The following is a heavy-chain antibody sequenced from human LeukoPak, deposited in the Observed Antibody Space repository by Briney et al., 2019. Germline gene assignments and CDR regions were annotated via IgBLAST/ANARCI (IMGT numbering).Heavy chain of an antibody. Sequence: GTPFPTLPFSWEPLKTFKWGCIPQPPRKGLGGGWVFYFSGTTKYNPSLESRVTISVDTSKNQFSLKLSSVTAADTAVYYCARRRAEGGSNGHYNWFDPWGQGILVTVSS. V-gene: IGHV4-59*08. D-gene: IGHD6-13*01. CDR3: ARRRAEGGSNGHYNWFDP. J-gene: IGHJ5*02. CDR2: FYFSGTT. CDR1: WEPLKTFK.